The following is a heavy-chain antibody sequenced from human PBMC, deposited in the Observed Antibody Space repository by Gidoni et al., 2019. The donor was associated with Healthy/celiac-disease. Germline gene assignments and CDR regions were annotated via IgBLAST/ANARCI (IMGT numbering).Heavy chain of an antibody. CDR1: GGSFSGYY. V-gene: IGHV4-34*01. Sequence: QVQLQQWGAGLLKPSETLSLTCAVSGGSFSGYYWSWIRQPPGKGLEWIGEINHSGSTNYNPSLKSRVTISVDTSKNQFSLKLSSVTAADTAVYYCARGRGSHRYYFDYWGQGTLVTVSS. J-gene: IGHJ4*02. D-gene: IGHD3-10*01. CDR3: ARGRGSHRYYFDY. CDR2: INHSGST.